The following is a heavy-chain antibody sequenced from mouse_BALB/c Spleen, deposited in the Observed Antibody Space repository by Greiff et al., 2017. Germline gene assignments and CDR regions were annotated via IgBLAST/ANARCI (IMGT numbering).Heavy chain of an antibody. CDR2: IWTGGGT. Sequence: QVQLQQSGPGLVAPSQSLSITCTVSGFSLTSYDISWIRQPPGKGLEWLGVIWTGGGTNYNSAFMSRLSISKDNSKSQVFLKMNSLQTDDTAIYYCVRAYGNYDAMDYWGQGTSVTVSS. V-gene: IGHV2-9-2*01. CDR3: VRAYGNYDAMDY. J-gene: IGHJ4*01. CDR1: GFSLTSYD. D-gene: IGHD2-10*02.